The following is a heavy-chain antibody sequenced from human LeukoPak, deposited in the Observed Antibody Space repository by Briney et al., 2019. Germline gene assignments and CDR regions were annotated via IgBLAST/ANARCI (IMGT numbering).Heavy chain of an antibody. V-gene: IGHV1-18*01. D-gene: IGHD6-19*01. J-gene: IGHJ4*02. CDR2: ISTYNGNT. CDR1: GYTFTTYG. CDR3: ARGGSAWPSSYFDY. Sequence: ASVKVSCKASGYTFTTYGISWVRQAPGQGLEWMGWISTYNGNTNYAQKLQGRVTMTTDTSTSTAYMELRSLRSDDTAVYYCARGGSAWPSSYFDYWGQGTLVTVSS.